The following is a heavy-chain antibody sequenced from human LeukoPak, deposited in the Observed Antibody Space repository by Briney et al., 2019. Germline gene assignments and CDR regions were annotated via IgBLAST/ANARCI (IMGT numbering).Heavy chain of an antibody. CDR3: ARGGAGRDYGDYYYGMDV. CDR2: IYYSGST. V-gene: IGHV4-59*12. J-gene: IGHJ6*02. D-gene: IGHD4-17*01. Sequence: PSETLSLTCTVSGGSISSYYWSWIRQAPGKGLEWIGYIYYSGSTNYNPSLKSRVTISVDTSKNQFSLKLSSVTAADTAVYYCARGGAGRDYGDYYYGMDVWGQGTTVTVSS. CDR1: GGSISSYY.